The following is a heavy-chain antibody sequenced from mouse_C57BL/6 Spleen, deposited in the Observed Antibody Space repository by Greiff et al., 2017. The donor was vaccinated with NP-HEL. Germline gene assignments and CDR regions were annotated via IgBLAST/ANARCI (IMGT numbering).Heavy chain of an antibody. V-gene: IGHV1-82*01. Sequence: VQLQQSGPELVKPGASVKISCKASGYAFSSSWMNWVKQRPGKGLEWIGRIYPGDGDTNYNGKFKGKATLTADKSSSTAYMQLSSLTSEDSAVYFCARQLLRDAMDYWGQGTSVTVSS. CDR2: IYPGDGDT. CDR1: GYAFSSSW. D-gene: IGHD1-1*01. CDR3: ARQLLRDAMDY. J-gene: IGHJ4*01.